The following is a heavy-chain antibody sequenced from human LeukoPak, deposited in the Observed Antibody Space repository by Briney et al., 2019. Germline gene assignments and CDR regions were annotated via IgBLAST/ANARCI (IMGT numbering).Heavy chain of an antibody. CDR3: ARNRWFGYYFDY. CDR2: IYYSGST. D-gene: IGHD3-10*01. CDR1: GGSISSSSYY. V-gene: IGHV4-39*01. J-gene: IGHJ4*02. Sequence: SETLSLTCTVSGGSISSSSYYWGWIRQPPGKGLEWIGSIYYSGSTYYNPSLKSRVTISVETSKNQFSLKLSSVTAADTAVYYCARNRWFGYYFDYWGQGTLVTVSS.